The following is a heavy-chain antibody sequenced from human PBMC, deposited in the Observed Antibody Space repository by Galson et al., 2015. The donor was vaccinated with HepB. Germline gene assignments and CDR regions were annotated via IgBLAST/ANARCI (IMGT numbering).Heavy chain of an antibody. CDR2: IYYSGST. CDR1: GGSISSSNYY. Sequence: ETLSLTCTVSGGSISSSNYYWGWIRQPPGKGLEWIGTIYYSGSTNYKSSLKSRVTISVDASKNQFSLIVTSVTATDTAVYYCARQMTWGGHGFDVWGQGTMVTVSS. CDR3: ARQMTWGGHGFDV. V-gene: IGHV4-39*01. D-gene: IGHD7-27*01. J-gene: IGHJ3*01.